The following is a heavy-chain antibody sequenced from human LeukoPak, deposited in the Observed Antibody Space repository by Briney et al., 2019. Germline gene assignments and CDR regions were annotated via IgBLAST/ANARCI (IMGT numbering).Heavy chain of an antibody. D-gene: IGHD4-17*01. Sequence: GGSLRLSCAASGFTFSSYWMSWVRQAPGKGLEWVANIKQDGSEKYYVDSVKGRFTISRDNAKNSLYPQMNSLRAEDTAVYYCARDYGDYPGYYYYGMDVWGQGTTVTVSS. J-gene: IGHJ6*02. V-gene: IGHV3-7*01. CDR3: ARDYGDYPGYYYYGMDV. CDR2: IKQDGSEK. CDR1: GFTFSSYW.